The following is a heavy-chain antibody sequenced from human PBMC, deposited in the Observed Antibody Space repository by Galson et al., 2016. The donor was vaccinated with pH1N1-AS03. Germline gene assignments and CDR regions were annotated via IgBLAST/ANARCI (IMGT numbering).Heavy chain of an antibody. J-gene: IGHJ4*02. Sequence: ETLSLTCAVSGASITSNRWWTWVRQIPGRGLEWIGEIYHDGNTHYNPSLKDRLSISVDSSKNQFSLKLTSVTAADTAIYYCARERMGANDYWGPGTLVTVSS. V-gene: IGHV4-4*02. CDR2: IYHDGNT. CDR3: ARERMGANDY. D-gene: IGHD3-16*01. CDR1: GASITSNRW.